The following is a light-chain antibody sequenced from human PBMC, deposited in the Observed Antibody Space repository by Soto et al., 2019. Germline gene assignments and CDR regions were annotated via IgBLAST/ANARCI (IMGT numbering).Light chain of an antibody. V-gene: IGLV2-11*01. CDR2: DVT. Sequence: QSVLIQPRSVSGSPGQSVTISCTGTSSDVGGYNFVSWYQQHPGKAPKFMIYDVTKRPSGVPDRFSGSKSGNTASLTISGLQAEDEADYYCCSYVGSYTSYVFGTGTKVTVL. J-gene: IGLJ1*01. CDR1: SSDVGGYNF. CDR3: CSYVGSYTSYV.